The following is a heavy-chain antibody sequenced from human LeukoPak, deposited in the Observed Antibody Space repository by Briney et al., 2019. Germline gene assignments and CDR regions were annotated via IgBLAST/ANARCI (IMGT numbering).Heavy chain of an antibody. J-gene: IGHJ4*02. D-gene: IGHD3-22*01. CDR2: IYTNGSP. CDR1: GGSIGSYH. CDR3: ARTTITMIVVPAEIDY. Sequence: SETLSLTCTVSGGSIGSYHWSWIRLTAGKGLEYIGRIYTNGSPTYNPSLKSRVTMSVDTSKNQFSLKLSSVTAADTAVYYCARTTITMIVVPAEIDYWGQGTLVTVSS. V-gene: IGHV4-4*07.